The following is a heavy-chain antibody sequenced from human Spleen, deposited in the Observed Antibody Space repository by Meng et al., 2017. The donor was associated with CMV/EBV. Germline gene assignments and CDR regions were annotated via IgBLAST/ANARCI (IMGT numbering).Heavy chain of an antibody. CDR2: IYWNDDK. CDR3: AHRRSRGVHPENWFDP. Sequence: FSLSTSGVGVGWIRQPPGKALEWLAVIYWNDDKRYSPSLKSRLTITKDTSKNQVVLTMTNMDPVDTATYYCAHRRSRGVHPENWFDPWGQGTLVTSPQ. J-gene: IGHJ5*02. V-gene: IGHV2-5*01. CDR1: FSLSTSGVG. D-gene: IGHD3-10*01.